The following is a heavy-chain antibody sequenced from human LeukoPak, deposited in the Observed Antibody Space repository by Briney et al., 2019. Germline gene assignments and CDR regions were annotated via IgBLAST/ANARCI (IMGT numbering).Heavy chain of an antibody. J-gene: IGHJ5*02. CDR2: ISWDGGST. V-gene: IGHV3-43D*03. Sequence: GGSLRLSCAASGFTFDDYAMHWVRQAPGKGLEWDSLISWDGGSTYYADSVKGRFTISRDNSKNSLYLQMNSLRAEDTALYYCAKDSSSSWYGGFDPWGQGTLVTVSS. CDR3: AKDSSSSWYGGFDP. CDR1: GFTFDDYA. D-gene: IGHD6-13*01.